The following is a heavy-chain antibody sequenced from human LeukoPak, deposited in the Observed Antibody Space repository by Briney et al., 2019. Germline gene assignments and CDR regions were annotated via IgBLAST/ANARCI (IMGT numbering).Heavy chain of an antibody. J-gene: IGHJ6*03. D-gene: IGHD4-11*01. V-gene: IGHV1-46*01. CDR1: GYTFTSYY. Sequence: ASVKVSCKASGYTFTSYYIHWVRQAPGQGLEWMGIINPSGGSTSYAQKFQGRVIMTRDMSTSTVYMELSSLRSEDTAVYYCARDRNDYSNYGADYYMDVWGKGTTVTVSS. CDR2: INPSGGST. CDR3: ARDRNDYSNYGADYYMDV.